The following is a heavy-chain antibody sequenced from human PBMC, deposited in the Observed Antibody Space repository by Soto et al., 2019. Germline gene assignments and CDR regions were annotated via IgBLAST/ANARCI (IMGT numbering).Heavy chain of an antibody. J-gene: IGHJ5*02. CDR1: GGSINSGNYY. V-gene: IGHV4-39*01. CDR2: MYYSGGT. CDR3: AIHGGSGWYAASWFDP. Sequence: QLHLQESGPGLVKPSETLTLTCIVSGGSINSGNYYWGWIRQSPGKGLEWTESMYYSGGTLNNPSFRGRVTMSVDTSKNPFTLKLSSVTAADTGVYYCAIHGGSGWYAASWFDPWGQGTLVTVSS. D-gene: IGHD6-19*01.